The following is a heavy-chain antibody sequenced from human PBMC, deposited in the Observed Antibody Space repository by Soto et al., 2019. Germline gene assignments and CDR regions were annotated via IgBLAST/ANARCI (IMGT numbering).Heavy chain of an antibody. CDR2: IKSKSDGETA. Sequence: GGSLRLSCRTSGFTFTNAWMNWVRLTAGNGLEWVGRIKSKSDGETAEYAAPVKGRFIISRDDSTDTLYLEMNNLTSEDSAVYYCTTIVLVPFGHRGQGVLVTVSS. CDR3: TTIVLVPFGH. V-gene: IGHV3-15*01. D-gene: IGHD3-22*01. CDR1: GFTFTNAW. J-gene: IGHJ4*02.